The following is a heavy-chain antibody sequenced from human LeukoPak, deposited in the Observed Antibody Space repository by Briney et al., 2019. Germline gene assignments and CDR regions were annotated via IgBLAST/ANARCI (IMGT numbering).Heavy chain of an antibody. CDR3: ARGLIRGIAVAVI. J-gene: IGHJ4*02. Sequence: SETLSLTCAVYGGSFSGHYWTWIRQPPGKGLEWIGEINHSGSTNYNPSLKSRVTISVDTSKNQFSLKLSSVTAADTAVYYCARGLIRGIAVAVIWGQGTLVTVSS. V-gene: IGHV4-34*01. D-gene: IGHD6-19*01. CDR1: GGSFSGHY. CDR2: INHSGST.